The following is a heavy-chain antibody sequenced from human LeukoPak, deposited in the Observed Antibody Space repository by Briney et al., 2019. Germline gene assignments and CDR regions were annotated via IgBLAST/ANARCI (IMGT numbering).Heavy chain of an antibody. CDR3: ARSPIVVVPAAIGWFDP. CDR1: GYTFTSYG. J-gene: IGHJ5*02. D-gene: IGHD2-2*01. Sequence: ASVKVSCKASGYTFTSYGISWVRQAPGQGLEWMGWISAYNGNTNYAQKLQGRVTMTTDTSTSTAYMELRSLRSGDTAVYYCARSPIVVVPAAIGWFDPWGQGTLVTVSS. CDR2: ISAYNGNT. V-gene: IGHV1-18*01.